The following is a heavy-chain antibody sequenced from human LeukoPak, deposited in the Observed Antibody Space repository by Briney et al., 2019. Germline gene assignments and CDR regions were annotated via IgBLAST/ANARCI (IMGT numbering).Heavy chain of an antibody. J-gene: IGHJ4*02. CDR1: GYTFTGYY. Sequence: RRASVKVSCKASGYTFTGYYMHWVRQAPGQGLEWMGWINPNSGGTNYAQKFQGRVTMTSDTSISTAYMELSRLRSDDTAVYYCARAVPVYAIYYWGQGTLVTVSS. V-gene: IGHV1-2*02. CDR3: ARAVPVYAIYY. CDR2: INPNSGGT. D-gene: IGHD2-8*01.